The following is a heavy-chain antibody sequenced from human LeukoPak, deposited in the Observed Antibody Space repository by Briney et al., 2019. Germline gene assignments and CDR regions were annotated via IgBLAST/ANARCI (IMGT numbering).Heavy chain of an antibody. V-gene: IGHV4-39*01. D-gene: IGHD6-13*01. CDR3: ASLHSSRWFDP. CDR1: GGSISSSSYY. CDR2: IYYSGST. Sequence: SETLSLTCTLSGGSISSSSYYWGWIRQPPGKGLEWIGSIYYSGSTYYNPSLKSQVTISVDTSKNQFSLKLSSVTAADTAVYYCASLHSSRWFDPWGQGTLVTVSS. J-gene: IGHJ5*02.